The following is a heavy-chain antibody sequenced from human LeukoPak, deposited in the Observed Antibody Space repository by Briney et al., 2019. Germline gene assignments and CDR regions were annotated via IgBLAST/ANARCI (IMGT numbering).Heavy chain of an antibody. Sequence: GGSLRLSCAASGFTFSSYAMSWVRQAPGKGLEWVSAISASGGYTNYADSVKGRFTISRDNSKNTLYLQMNSLRAEDTAMYYCAKVVRYYYDSSGSALDYWGQGTLVTVSS. CDR1: GFTFSSYA. D-gene: IGHD3-22*01. J-gene: IGHJ4*02. CDR2: ISASGGYT. V-gene: IGHV3-23*01. CDR3: AKVVRYYYDSSGSALDY.